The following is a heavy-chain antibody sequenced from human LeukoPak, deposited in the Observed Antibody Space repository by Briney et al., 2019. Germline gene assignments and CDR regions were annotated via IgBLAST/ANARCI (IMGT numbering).Heavy chain of an antibody. CDR1: GFTFSSYW. D-gene: IGHD3-3*01. V-gene: IGHV3-74*01. J-gene: IGHJ3*02. Sequence: GGSLRLSCEASGFTFSSYWMHWVRQAPGKGLVWVSRINSDGSSTSYADSVKGRFTISRDNAKNTLYLQMNSLRAEDTAVYYCARDPLYYDFWSGYYSAFDIWGQGTMVTVSS. CDR2: INSDGSST. CDR3: ARDPLYYDFWSGYYSAFDI.